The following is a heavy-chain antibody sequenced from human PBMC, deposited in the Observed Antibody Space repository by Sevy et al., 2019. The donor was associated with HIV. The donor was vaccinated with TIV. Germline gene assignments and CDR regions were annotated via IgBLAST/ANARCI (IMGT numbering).Heavy chain of an antibody. CDR1: GGTFSSYA. J-gene: IGHJ4*02. Sequence: ASVKVSCKASGGTFSSYAISWVRQAPGQGLEWMGGIIPIFGTANYAQKFQGRVTITADESTSTAYMELSSLRAEDTAVYYCARDRSLLAPGYYFNYWGQGTLVTVSS. CDR2: IIPIFGTA. V-gene: IGHV1-69*13. CDR3: ARDRSLLAPGYYFNY.